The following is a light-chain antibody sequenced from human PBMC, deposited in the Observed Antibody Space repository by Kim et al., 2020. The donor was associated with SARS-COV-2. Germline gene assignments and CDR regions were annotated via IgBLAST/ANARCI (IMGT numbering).Light chain of an antibody. CDR3: QQYGDSPYT. V-gene: IGKV3-20*01. Sequence: LSAGERVTLSCRASQSVSNSYLAWHQQKPGQAPRLLIYDASSRATGIPDRFSGSGSGTDFTLTISRLETEDFAVYYCQQYGDSPYTFGQGTKLEI. CDR2: DAS. J-gene: IGKJ2*01. CDR1: QSVSNSY.